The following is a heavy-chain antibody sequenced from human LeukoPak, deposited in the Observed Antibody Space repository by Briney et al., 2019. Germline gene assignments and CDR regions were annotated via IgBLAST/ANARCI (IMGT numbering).Heavy chain of an antibody. CDR3: ASDSVRYCSSTRCYQKGHYYYYYMDV. CDR1: GCTFTSYT. Sequence: SVKASCKASGCTFTSYTISWVRQAPGQPLEWMGGIIPILCIANYAQKFQGRVTITADKSTSTAYMELSSLRSEDTAVYYCASDSVRYCSSTRCYQKGHYYYYYMDVWGKGTTVTVSS. D-gene: IGHD2-2*01. J-gene: IGHJ6*03. V-gene: IGHV1-69*10. CDR2: IIPILCIA.